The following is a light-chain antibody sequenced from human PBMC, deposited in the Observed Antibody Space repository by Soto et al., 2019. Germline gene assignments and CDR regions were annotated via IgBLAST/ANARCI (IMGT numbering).Light chain of an antibody. V-gene: IGKV1-5*03. CDR2: KAK. CDR3: QQYIDFQYT. Sequence: DIQKTQYPSSLSASVGDGVTITCRASQSIGSGLAWYQQRPGKAPKLLIYKAKNLKEGVPSRFSGSGSGTDFSLTISSQQSVDSATYSCQQYIDFQYTFGQGTKLEI. CDR1: QSIGSG. J-gene: IGKJ2*01.